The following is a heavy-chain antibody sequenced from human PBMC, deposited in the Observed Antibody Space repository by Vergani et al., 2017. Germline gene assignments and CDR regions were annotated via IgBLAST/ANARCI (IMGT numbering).Heavy chain of an antibody. D-gene: IGHD6-13*01. Sequence: QVQLVQSGAEVKKPGSSVKVSCKASGGTFSSYAISWVRQAPGQGLEWMGGIIPIFGTANYAQKFQGRVTITAGESTSTAYMELSSLRSEDTAVYYCARDLSSTKYYYYYYMDVWGKGTTVTVSS. CDR1: GGTFSSYA. J-gene: IGHJ6*03. CDR3: ARDLSSTKYYYYYYMDV. CDR2: IIPIFGTA. V-gene: IGHV1-69*01.